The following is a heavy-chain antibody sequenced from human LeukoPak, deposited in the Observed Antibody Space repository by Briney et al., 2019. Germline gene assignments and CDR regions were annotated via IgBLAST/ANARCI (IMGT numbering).Heavy chain of an antibody. CDR3: ARTLDIVVVPAAKVQGYYYYMDV. D-gene: IGHD2-2*03. CDR1: GGTFSSYA. CDR2: IIPIFGTA. V-gene: IGHV1-69*13. J-gene: IGHJ6*03. Sequence: SVKVSCKASGGTFSSYAISWVRQAPGQGLEWMRGIIPIFGTANYAQKFQGRVTITADESTSTAYMELSSLRSEDTAVYYCARTLDIVVVPAAKVQGYYYYMDVWGKGTTVTVSS.